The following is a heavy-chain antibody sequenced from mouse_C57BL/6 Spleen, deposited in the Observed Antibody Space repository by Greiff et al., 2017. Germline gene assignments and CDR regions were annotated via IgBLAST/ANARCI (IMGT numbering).Heavy chain of an antibody. CDR2: IYPGSGST. D-gene: IGHD5-5*01. J-gene: IGHJ3*01. Sequence: QVQLQQPGAELVKPGASVKMSCKASGYTFTRYWITWVKQRPGQGLEWIGDIYPGSGSTNYNEKFKSKATLTVDTSSSTAYMQLSSLTSEDSAVYYCARDNLEDDDEGFAYWGQGTLVTVSA. V-gene: IGHV1-55*01. CDR1: GYTFTRYW. CDR3: ARDNLEDDDEGFAY.